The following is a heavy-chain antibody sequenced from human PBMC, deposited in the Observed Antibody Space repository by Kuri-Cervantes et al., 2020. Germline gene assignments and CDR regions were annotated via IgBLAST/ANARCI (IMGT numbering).Heavy chain of an antibody. Sequence: GESLKISCAASGFAFRNYWMHWVRQAPGEGPVWVSLISSDGTTTLYANSVKGRFTISRDNARNTLYLQVNSLRAEDTALYYCARATGIPLGTGYYGYLDVWGKGTTVTVSS. CDR1: GFAFRNYW. CDR3: ARATGIPLGTGYYGYLDV. CDR2: ISSDGTTT. D-gene: IGHD7-27*01. J-gene: IGHJ6*03. V-gene: IGHV3-74*01.